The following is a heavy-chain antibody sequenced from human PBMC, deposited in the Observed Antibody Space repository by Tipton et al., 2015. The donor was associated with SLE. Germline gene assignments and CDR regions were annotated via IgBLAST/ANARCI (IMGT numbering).Heavy chain of an antibody. CDR1: GASIPSGGYY. CDR3: ARGAIAVAGSGWFDP. CDR2: IYYTGNT. J-gene: IGHJ5*02. V-gene: IGHV4-31*03. D-gene: IGHD6-19*01. Sequence: TLSLTCTVSGASIPSGGYYWTWIRHHPGKGLEWIGHIYYTGNTRYNPSLMSRVTISADTSKNQFSLNLRSVTAADTAVYYCARGAIAVAGSGWFDPWGQGTLVTVSS.